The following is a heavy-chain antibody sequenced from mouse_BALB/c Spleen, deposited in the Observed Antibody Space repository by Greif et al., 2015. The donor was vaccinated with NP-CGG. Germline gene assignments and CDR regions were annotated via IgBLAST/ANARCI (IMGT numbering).Heavy chain of an antibody. J-gene: IGHJ4*01. CDR2: ISSGSSTI. V-gene: IGHV5-17*02. Sequence: EVQLVESGGGLVQPGGSRKLSCAASGFTFSSFGMHWVRQAPEKGLEWVAYISSGSSTIYYADTVKGRFTISRDNPKNTLFLQMTSLRSEYTAMYYCARGRVTTVYYAMDYWGQGTSVTVSS. D-gene: IGHD2-2*01. CDR3: ARGRVTTVYYAMDY. CDR1: GFTFSSFG.